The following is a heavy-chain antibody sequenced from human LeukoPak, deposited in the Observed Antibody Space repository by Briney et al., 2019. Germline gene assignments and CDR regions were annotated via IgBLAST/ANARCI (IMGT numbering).Heavy chain of an antibody. V-gene: IGHV4-31*03. CDR2: IYYSGST. Sequence: SETLSLTCTVSGGFISSGGYYWSWIRQHPGKGLEWIGYIYYSGSTYYNPSLKSRVTISVDTSKNQFSLKLSSVTAADTAVYYCARGVARGANWFDPWGQGTLVTVSS. D-gene: IGHD2-15*01. CDR3: ARGVARGANWFDP. J-gene: IGHJ5*02. CDR1: GGFISSGGYY.